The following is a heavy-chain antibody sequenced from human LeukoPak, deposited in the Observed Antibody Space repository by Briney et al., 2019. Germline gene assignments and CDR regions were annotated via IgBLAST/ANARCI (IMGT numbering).Heavy chain of an antibody. V-gene: IGHV4-59*08. D-gene: IGHD3-10*01. CDR1: GGSISSYY. Sequence: PSETLSLTCTVSGGSISSYYWGWIWQPPGKGLEWIGYIYYSGSTNYNPSLKSRVTISVDTSKNQFSLKLSSVTAADTAVYYCARHEVRGIESWFDPWGQGTLVTVSS. J-gene: IGHJ5*02. CDR3: ARHEVRGIESWFDP. CDR2: IYYSGST.